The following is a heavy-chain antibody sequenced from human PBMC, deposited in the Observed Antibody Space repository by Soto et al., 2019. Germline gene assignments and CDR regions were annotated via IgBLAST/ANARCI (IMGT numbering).Heavy chain of an antibody. V-gene: IGHV3-33*01. D-gene: IGHD6-6*01. Sequence: GGSLRLSCAASGFTFSSYGMHWVRQAPGKGLEWVAVIWYDGSNKYYADSVKGRFTISRDNSKNTLYLQMNSLRAEDTAVYYCARDLLSSSSKAYYYYYSMDVWGQGTMVTVSS. CDR2: IWYDGSNK. J-gene: IGHJ6*02. CDR3: ARDLLSSSSKAYYYYYSMDV. CDR1: GFTFSSYG.